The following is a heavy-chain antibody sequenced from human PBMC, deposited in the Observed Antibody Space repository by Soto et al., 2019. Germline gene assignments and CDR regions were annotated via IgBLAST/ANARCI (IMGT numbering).Heavy chain of an antibody. J-gene: IGHJ4*02. CDR2: INPSGGST. CDR3: ATDANYDVSNSF. Sequence: DSVQVSCKASGYTFTSYYMHWVRQAPGQGLEWMGIINPSGGSTSYAQKFQGRVTMTRDTSTSTVYMELSRLKSDDTAVYFCATDANYDVSNSFWGQGTLGTVSS. D-gene: IGHD3-3*01. CDR1: GYTFTSYY. V-gene: IGHV1-46*01.